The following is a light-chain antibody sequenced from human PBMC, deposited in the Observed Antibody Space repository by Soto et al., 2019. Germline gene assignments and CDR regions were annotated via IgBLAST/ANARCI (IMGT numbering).Light chain of an antibody. Sequence: QPVLTQPPSASGTPGQRVTISCSGSSSNIESNTVTWYQQLPGTAPKLVIYSNYDRPSGVPDRFSGSTSGTSASLVIRGLQSEDEADYYCAAWDDIRKGYVFGGGTKLTVL. V-gene: IGLV1-44*01. CDR3: AAWDDIRKGYV. CDR1: SSNIESNT. J-gene: IGLJ1*01. CDR2: SNY.